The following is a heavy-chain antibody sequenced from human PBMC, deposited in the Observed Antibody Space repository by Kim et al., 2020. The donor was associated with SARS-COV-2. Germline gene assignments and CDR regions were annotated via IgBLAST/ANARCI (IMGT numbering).Heavy chain of an antibody. Sequence: YNPSLKSRVTISVDTSKNQFSLKLSSVTAADTAVYYCARINMYSGSYSDYWGQGTLVTVSS. J-gene: IGHJ4*02. V-gene: IGHV4-59*01. D-gene: IGHD1-26*01. CDR3: ARINMYSGSYSDY.